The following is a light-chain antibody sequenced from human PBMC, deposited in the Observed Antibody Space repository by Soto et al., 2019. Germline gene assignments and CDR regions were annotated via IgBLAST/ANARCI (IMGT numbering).Light chain of an antibody. Sequence: IPMTQSPSSLSASVGDRVTITCQASQDISKNLNWYQQKPGKAPKLLIYDASSLQTGVPSRFIGSGSSTHFTFTTSSLQPEDIATYYCQQYDNLLPITFGQGTRLEIK. V-gene: IGKV1-33*01. CDR3: QQYDNLLPIT. CDR2: DAS. J-gene: IGKJ5*01. CDR1: QDISKN.